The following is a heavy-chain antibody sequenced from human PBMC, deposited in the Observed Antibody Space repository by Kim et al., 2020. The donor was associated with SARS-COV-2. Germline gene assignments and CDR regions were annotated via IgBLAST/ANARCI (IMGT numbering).Heavy chain of an antibody. CDR1: GGSISSYY. CDR3: ARGGYAYIWGGYRPDSYY. V-gene: IGHV4-59*01. CDR2: IYYSGST. Sequence: SETLSLTCTVSGGSISSYYWSWIRQPPGKGLEWIGYIYYSGSTNYNPSLKSRVTISVDTSKNQFSLKLSSVTAADTAVYYCARGGYAYIWGGYRPDSYY. J-gene: IGHJ6*01. D-gene: IGHD3-16*02.